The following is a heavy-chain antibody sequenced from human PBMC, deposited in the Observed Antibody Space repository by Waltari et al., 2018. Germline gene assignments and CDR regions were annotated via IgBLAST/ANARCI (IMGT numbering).Heavy chain of an antibody. CDR2: INHSGSA. Sequence: VQLQEWGGGLVKPSETLSLTCAVYGGSCSDYYWRWIRQSPGRGLEWMGEINHSGSATYNPSLKSRVIISIDTSNNQFSLRLSSVTAADTAVYYCARGRVCPKGACYSYDYWGQGTLATVSA. J-gene: IGHJ4*02. CDR1: GGSCSDYY. CDR3: ARGRVCPKGACYSYDY. V-gene: IGHV4-34*01. D-gene: IGHD2-8*01.